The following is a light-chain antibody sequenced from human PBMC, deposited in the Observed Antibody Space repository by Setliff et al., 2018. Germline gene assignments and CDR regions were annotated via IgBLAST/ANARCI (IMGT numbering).Light chain of an antibody. J-gene: IGLJ1*01. Sequence: ALTQPASVSGSPGQSITFSCTGSSSDVGGYDYVSWYQQHPGKAPKLLVYDVTNRPSGVSNRFSGSKSGNTASLTISGLQAEDEAEYFCSSYTVGSTLSVFGTGTRSPS. CDR1: SSDVGGYDY. V-gene: IGLV2-14*03. CDR3: SSYTVGSTLSV. CDR2: DVT.